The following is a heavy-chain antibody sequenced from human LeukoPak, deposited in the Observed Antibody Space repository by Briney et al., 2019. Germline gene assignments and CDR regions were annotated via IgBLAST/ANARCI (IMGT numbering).Heavy chain of an antibody. J-gene: IGHJ3*02. V-gene: IGHV4-31*03. D-gene: IGHD5-18*01. Sequence: PSQTLSLTCTVSGGSISSGGYYWSWIRQHPGKGLEWIGYIYYSGGTYYNPSLKSRVTISVDTSKNQFSLKLSSVTAADTAVYYCARGRMGTAMVLHDAFDIWGQGTLVTVSS. CDR1: GGSISSGGYY. CDR2: IYYSGGT. CDR3: ARGRMGTAMVLHDAFDI.